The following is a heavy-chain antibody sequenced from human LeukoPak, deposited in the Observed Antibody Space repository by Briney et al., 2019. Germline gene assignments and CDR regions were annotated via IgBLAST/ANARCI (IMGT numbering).Heavy chain of an antibody. V-gene: IGHV1-2*02. D-gene: IGHD6-19*01. CDR1: GYTFTGYY. J-gene: IGHJ4*02. Sequence: ASVKVSCKASGYTFTGYYMHWVRQAPGQGLEWMGWINPNSGGTNYAQKFQGRVTMARDTSISTAYMELSRLRSDDTAVYYCARELGKYRRILGRDSQWLAVSGFDNWGQGILVTVSS. CDR2: INPNSGGT. CDR3: ARELGKYRRILGRDSQWLAVSGFDN.